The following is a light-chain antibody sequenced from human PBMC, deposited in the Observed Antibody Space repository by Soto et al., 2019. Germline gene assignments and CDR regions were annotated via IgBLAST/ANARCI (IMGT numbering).Light chain of an antibody. Sequence: QSALTQPASVSGSPGQSITISSTGTSSDVGGYNAVSWYQQHPGKAPKLMIYDVTNRPSGASNRFSGSKSGNTASLTISGLQAEDESDYYCGSYATGGAYVFGTGTKLTVL. J-gene: IGLJ1*01. V-gene: IGLV2-14*01. CDR3: GSYATGGAYV. CDR2: DVT. CDR1: SSDVGGYNA.